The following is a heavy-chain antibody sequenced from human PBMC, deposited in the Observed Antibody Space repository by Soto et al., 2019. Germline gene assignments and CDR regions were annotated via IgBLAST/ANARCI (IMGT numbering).Heavy chain of an antibody. J-gene: IGHJ2*01. CDR1: GGTFSNYA. CDR3: AQTLGLAVAGPGRFDL. D-gene: IGHD6-19*01. CDR2: ITPIFGTA. Sequence: QVQLVQSGAEVKKPGSSVKVSCKASGGTFSNYAISWVRQAPGQGLEWMGGITPIFGTANYAQKFQGRVTITADDSMTSAYMELSRLRSDDTAVYYCAQTLGLAVAGPGRFDLWGRGTLVTVSS. V-gene: IGHV1-69*12.